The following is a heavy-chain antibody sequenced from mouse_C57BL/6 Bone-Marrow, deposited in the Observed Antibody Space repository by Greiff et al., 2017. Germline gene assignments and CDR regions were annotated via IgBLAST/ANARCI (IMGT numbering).Heavy chain of an antibody. D-gene: IGHD2-1*01. Sequence: EVQVVESGGDLVKPGGSLKLSCAASGFTFSSYGMSWVRQTPDKRLEWVATISSGGSYTYYPDGVKGRFTISRDNAKNTLYLQMSSLKSEDTAMYYCARLGNSAWFAYWGQGTLVTVSA. CDR1: GFTFSSYG. V-gene: IGHV5-6*01. CDR3: ARLGNSAWFAY. CDR2: ISSGGSYT. J-gene: IGHJ3*01.